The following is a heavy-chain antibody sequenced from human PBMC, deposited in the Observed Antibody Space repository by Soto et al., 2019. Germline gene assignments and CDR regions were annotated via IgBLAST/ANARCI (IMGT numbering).Heavy chain of an antibody. D-gene: IGHD3-22*01. J-gene: IGHJ3*02. V-gene: IGHV3-11*01. CDR1: GLTFSDCN. CDR3: ARITLIHYHDSSGYVRGYDAFDI. Sequence: PGGSLRLSCVASGLTFSDCNMSWIRQAPGKGLEWVSYISSSGSTKHYADSVKGRLTIARDNAKNSLYLQMNSLRVEDTAVYYCARITLIHYHDSSGYVRGYDAFDIWGQGTMVTVSS. CDR2: ISSSGSTK.